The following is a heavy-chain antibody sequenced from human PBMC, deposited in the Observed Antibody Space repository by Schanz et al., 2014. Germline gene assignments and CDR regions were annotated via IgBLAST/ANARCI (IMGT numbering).Heavy chain of an antibody. CDR1: GFTMITYA. V-gene: IGHV3-30*04. J-gene: IGHJ3*02. CDR2: ITYDGSKT. D-gene: IGHD5-18*01. Sequence: QVQLVESGGGVVQPGTSLRLSCAASGFTMITYAMHWVRQPPGKGLEWVAIITYDGSKTYYADSVKGRFTISRDNSKNTLSLQMNSLRAEDTAVYYCAREEGYGYGPGAFDIWGQGTMVTVSS. CDR3: AREEGYGYGPGAFDI.